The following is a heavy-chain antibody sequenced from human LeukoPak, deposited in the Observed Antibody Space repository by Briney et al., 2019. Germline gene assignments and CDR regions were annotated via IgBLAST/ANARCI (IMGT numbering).Heavy chain of an antibody. J-gene: IGHJ1*01. CDR1: GFTFSDYY. V-gene: IGHV3-11*04. CDR3: ASPGLIVGAIQH. D-gene: IGHD1-26*01. Sequence: PGGSLRRSCAASGFTFSDYYMSWIRQAPGKGLEWVSYISSSGSTMYYADSVKGRFTISRDNAKNSLYLQMNSLRAEDTAVYYCASPGLIVGAIQHWGQGTLVTVSS. CDR2: ISSSGSTM.